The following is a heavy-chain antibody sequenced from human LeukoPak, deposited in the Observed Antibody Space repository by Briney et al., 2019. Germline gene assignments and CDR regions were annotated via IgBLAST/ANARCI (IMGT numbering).Heavy chain of an antibody. J-gene: IGHJ3*02. CDR1: GYSIRSGYY. V-gene: IGHV4-38-2*02. CDR3: ARVGVVPEDAFDI. Sequence: PSETLSPTCTVPGYSIRSGYYWAWIRQPPGKGLKWIGRIYHSVSTYYNPSLKSRVTLSLDTSKNQSSLKLSSVTAADTAVYYCARVGVVPEDAFDIWGQGTMVTVCS. D-gene: IGHD2-2*01. CDR2: IYHSVST.